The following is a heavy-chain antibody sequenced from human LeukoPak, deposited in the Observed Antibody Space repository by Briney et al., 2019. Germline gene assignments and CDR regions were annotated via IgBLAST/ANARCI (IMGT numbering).Heavy chain of an antibody. D-gene: IGHD3-16*01. Sequence: ASVRVSCKASGYTFSSHGISWVRQAPGQGLEWMGWISSYNGNTNYAQKFQGRVTMTTDTSTSTAYMDLRSLRSDDTAVYYCARDNDSRDPPHFDYWGQGTLVTVSS. CDR1: GYTFSSHG. CDR3: ARDNDSRDPPHFDY. CDR2: ISSYNGNT. J-gene: IGHJ4*02. V-gene: IGHV1-18*01.